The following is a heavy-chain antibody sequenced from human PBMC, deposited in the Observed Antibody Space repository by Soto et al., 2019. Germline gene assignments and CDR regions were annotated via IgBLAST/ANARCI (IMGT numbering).Heavy chain of an antibody. D-gene: IGHD3-22*01. CDR1: GYTFTSYG. CDR3: ARDTPFSSTFYDSSGYYGGYYYYGMDV. J-gene: IGHJ6*02. V-gene: IGHV1-18*01. Sequence: ASVKVSCKASGYTFTSYGISWVRQAPGQGLEWMGWISAYNGNTNYAQKLQGRVTMTTGTSTSTAYMELRSLRSDDTAVYYCARDTPFSSTFYDSSGYYGGYYYYGMDVWGQGTTVTVSS. CDR2: ISAYNGNT.